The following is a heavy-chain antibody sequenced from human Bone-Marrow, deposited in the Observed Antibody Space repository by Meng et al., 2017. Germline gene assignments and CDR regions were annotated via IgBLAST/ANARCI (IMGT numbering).Heavy chain of an antibody. CDR3: ASSGYSSSWYFRTGYYYYYGMGV. J-gene: IGHJ6*02. D-gene: IGHD6-13*01. V-gene: IGHV4-34*01. CDR1: GGSFSGYY. CDR2: INHSGST. Sequence: SETLSLTCAVYGGSFSGYYWSWIRQPPGKGLEWIGEINHSGSTNYNPSLKSRVTISVDTSKNQFSLKLSSVTAADTAVYYCASSGYSSSWYFRTGYYYYYGMGVWGQGTTVTVSS.